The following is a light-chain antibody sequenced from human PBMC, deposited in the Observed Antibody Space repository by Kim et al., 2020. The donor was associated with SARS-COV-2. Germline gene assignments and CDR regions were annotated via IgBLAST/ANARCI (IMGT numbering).Light chain of an antibody. V-gene: IGKV3-15*01. Sequence: SVSPGRTSTLSCRASQSVSNNLAWYQQKPGQAPRLLIYGASTRATGIPARFSGSGSGTEFTLTISSLQSEDFGVYYCQQYNYWWTFGQGTKVDIK. J-gene: IGKJ1*01. CDR3: QQYNYWWT. CDR1: QSVSNN. CDR2: GAS.